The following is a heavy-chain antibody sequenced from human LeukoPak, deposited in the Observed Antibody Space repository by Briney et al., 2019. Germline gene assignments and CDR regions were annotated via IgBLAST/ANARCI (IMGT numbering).Heavy chain of an antibody. CDR1: GFTFSSYS. J-gene: IGHJ4*02. Sequence: PGGSLRLSCAASGFTFSSYSMNWVRQAPGKGLEWVSSISSSSSYIYYADSVKGRFIMSRDNAKNSLYLQMNSLIAEDTAVYYCVRDPPTTDYYDSSGYSDFDYWGQGTLVTVSS. CDR3: VRDPPTTDYYDSSGYSDFDY. CDR2: ISSSSSYI. V-gene: IGHV3-21*01. D-gene: IGHD3-22*01.